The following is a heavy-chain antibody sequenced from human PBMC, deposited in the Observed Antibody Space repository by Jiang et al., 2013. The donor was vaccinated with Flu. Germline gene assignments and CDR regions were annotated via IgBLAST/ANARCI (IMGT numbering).Heavy chain of an antibody. CDR2: ISYDGSNK. CDR3: ARGIYSSRGEDY. J-gene: IGHJ4*02. D-gene: IGHD6-13*01. V-gene: IGHV3-33*05. CDR1: GFTFSSYG. Sequence: QLVESGGGVVQPGRSLRLSCAASGFTFSSYGMHWVRQAPGKGLEWVAVISYDGSNKYYADSVKGRFTISRDNSKNTLYLQMNSLRAEDTAVYYCARGIYSSRGEDYWGQGTLVTVSS.